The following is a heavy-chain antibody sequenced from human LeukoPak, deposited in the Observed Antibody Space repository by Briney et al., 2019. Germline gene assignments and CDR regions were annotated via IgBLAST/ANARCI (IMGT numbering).Heavy chain of an antibody. CDR2: IYHSGST. D-gene: IGHD2-8*01. J-gene: IGHJ4*02. CDR1: GGSISSSNW. CDR3: ARETRILYRYGYFDY. Sequence: PSETLSLTCAVSGGSISSSNWWSWVRQPPGKGLEWIGEIYHSGSTNHNPSLKSRVTISVDKSKNQFSLKLSSVTAADTAVYYCARETRILYRYGYFDYWGQGTLVTVSS. V-gene: IGHV4-4*02.